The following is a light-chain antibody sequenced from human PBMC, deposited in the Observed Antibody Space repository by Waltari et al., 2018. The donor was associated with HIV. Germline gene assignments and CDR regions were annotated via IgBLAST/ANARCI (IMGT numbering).Light chain of an antibody. J-gene: IGKJ2*01. CDR1: QRVDSD. V-gene: IGKV3-15*01. Sequence: ERVMTQSPTTLSVSPGERATLSCRASQRVDSDLAWYQQKPGQPPRLLISGASTRATGIPARFSGSVSWIEFTLTINCLQSEDFAIYYCQQYNNWPYTFGQWTMLDIK. CDR3: QQYNNWPYT. CDR2: GAS.